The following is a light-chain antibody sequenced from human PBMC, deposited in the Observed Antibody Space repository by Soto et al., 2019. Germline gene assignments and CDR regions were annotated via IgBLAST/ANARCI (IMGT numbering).Light chain of an antibody. CDR3: QQYNYFWA. CDR2: DAS. V-gene: IGKV1-5*01. CDR1: QSISIW. J-gene: IGKJ1*01. Sequence: DIQMTQSPSTLSASVGHRVTITCRARQSISIWLAWYQQKPGKAPKLLIYDASNLESGVPSRFSGGGSGTEFSLTISSLQPDDFATYYCQQYNYFWAFGQGTKVDI.